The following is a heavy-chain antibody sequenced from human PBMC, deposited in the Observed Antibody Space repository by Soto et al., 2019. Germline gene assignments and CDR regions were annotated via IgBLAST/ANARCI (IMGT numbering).Heavy chain of an antibody. D-gene: IGHD5-18*01. CDR2: IKSKTDGGTK. CDR1: GFTFSNAW. Sequence: GGSLRLSCAASGFTFSNAWMSWVRQAPGKGLEWVGRIKSKTDGGTKDYAAPVKGRFTITREDSKNTLYLQMNSLKTDDTAVYYCTTDRGPPTAMVFDYWGQGTLVTVSS. V-gene: IGHV3-15*01. J-gene: IGHJ4*02. CDR3: TTDRGPPTAMVFDY.